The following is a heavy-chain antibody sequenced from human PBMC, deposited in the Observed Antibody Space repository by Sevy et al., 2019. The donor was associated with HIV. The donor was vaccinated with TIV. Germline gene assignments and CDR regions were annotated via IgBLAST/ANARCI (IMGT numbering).Heavy chain of an antibody. V-gene: IGHV3-23*01. CDR2: ISGSGYLT. Sequence: GGSLRLSCAASGFTFSSYAMSWVRQAPGKGLEWVSAISGSGYLTYYTDSVKGRFTISRDNSKNTLYLQMNSLRAEDTAVYYCARESIAVAGIGYYFHSWGQGTLVTVSS. CDR3: ARESIAVAGIGYYFHS. J-gene: IGHJ4*02. D-gene: IGHD6-19*01. CDR1: GFTFSSYA.